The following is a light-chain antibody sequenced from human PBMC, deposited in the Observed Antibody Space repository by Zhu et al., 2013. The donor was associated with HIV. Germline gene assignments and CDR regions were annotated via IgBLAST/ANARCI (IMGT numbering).Light chain of an antibody. J-gene: IGKJ2*03. V-gene: IGKV2-28*01. CDR1: QSLLYTNGFHY. Sequence: IVLTQSPLSLSVTPGEPASISCRASQSLLYTNGFHYLDWYLKKPGQSPQLLVYLGSNRASGVPDRFSGSGSGTDFTLKISRVEAEDVGVYYCMQVLQTPYSFGQGTKLEI. CDR2: LGS. CDR3: MQVLQTPYS.